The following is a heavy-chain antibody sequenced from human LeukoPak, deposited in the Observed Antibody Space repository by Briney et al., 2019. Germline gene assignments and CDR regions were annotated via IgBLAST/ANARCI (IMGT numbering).Heavy chain of an antibody. CDR1: GGSFIGYY. CDR3: ARKTVSTGVDY. J-gene: IGHJ4*02. Sequence: SDTPSLTCAVYGGSFIGYYWSWIRQTPGKGLEWIGEINHSANTGYNPSLKSRVTISVDTSRSQFSLKLTSVTAADTAVYYCARKTVSTGVDYWGQGTLVTVSS. CDR2: INHSANT. V-gene: IGHV4-34*01. D-gene: IGHD5/OR15-5a*01.